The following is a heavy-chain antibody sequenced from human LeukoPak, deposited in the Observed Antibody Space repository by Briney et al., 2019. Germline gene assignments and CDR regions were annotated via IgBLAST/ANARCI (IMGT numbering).Heavy chain of an antibody. CDR2: IHQSVGT. D-gene: IGHD3-22*01. Sequence: SETLSLTCAVDGGSFSIYYWSWIRQPPGEGLAWIGEIHQSVGTNYNPSLKSRVTISVDTSKNQFSLHLSSVTAADTAVYYCARRKRRDSFKNTFDIWGQGTMVTVSS. V-gene: IGHV4-34*01. J-gene: IGHJ3*02. CDR1: GGSFSIYY. CDR3: ARRKRRDSFKNTFDI.